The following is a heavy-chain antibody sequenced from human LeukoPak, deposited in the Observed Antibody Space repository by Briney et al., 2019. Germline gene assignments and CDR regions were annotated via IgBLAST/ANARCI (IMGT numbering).Heavy chain of an antibody. CDR2: IYYSGST. Sequence: SETLSLTCTVSGGSISSSSYYWGWIRQPPGKGLEWIGSIYYSGSTYYNPSLKSRVTISVDTSKNQFSLKLSSVTAANTAVYYCARSDVLMAGAFDIWGQGTMVTVSS. CDR3: ARSDVLMAGAFDI. V-gene: IGHV4-39*07. J-gene: IGHJ3*02. D-gene: IGHD2-8*01. CDR1: GGSISSSSYY.